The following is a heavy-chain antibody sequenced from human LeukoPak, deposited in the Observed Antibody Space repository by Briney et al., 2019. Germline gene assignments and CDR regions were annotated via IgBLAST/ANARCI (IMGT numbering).Heavy chain of an antibody. J-gene: IGHJ6*02. CDR3: AREYGMDV. CDR2: IWYDGSNK. V-gene: IGHV3-33*01. CDR1: GFTFSSCG. Sequence: PGGSLRLSCAASGFTFSSCGMHWVRQALGKGLEWVAVIWYDGSNKYYADSVKGRFTISRDNSKNTLYLQMNSLRAEDTAVYYCAREYGMDVWGQGTTVTVSS.